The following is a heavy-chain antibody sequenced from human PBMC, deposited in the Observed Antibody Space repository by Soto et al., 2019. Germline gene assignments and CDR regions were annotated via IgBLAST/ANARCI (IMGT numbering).Heavy chain of an antibody. CDR3: ARVMGVAAGGPLDY. V-gene: IGHV4-4*02. CDR2: IYPSGNT. CDR1: GDSVSSSHW. Sequence: QVQLQESGPRLVKPSETLSLTCAVSGDSVSSSHWWSWVRQPPGKGLEWIGEIYPSGNTNYNPSLKGRVTVSVDQSKNQFALKVTSVTAADTAVYYCARVMGVAAGGPLDYWGQGTLVTVSS. J-gene: IGHJ4*02. D-gene: IGHD6-13*01.